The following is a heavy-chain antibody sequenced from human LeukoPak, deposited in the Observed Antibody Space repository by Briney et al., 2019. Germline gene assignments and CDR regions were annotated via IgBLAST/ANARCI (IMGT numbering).Heavy chain of an antibody. CDR2: IIPIFGTA. CDR3: ARRGSNWNYYFDY. CDR1: GGTFSSYA. D-gene: IGHD1-7*01. Sequence: SVKVSCKASGGTFSSYAISWVRQAPGQGLEWMGGIIPIFGTANYAQKFQGRVTLTTDESTSTAYMELSSLRSEDTAVYYCARRGSNWNYYFDYWGQGTLVTVSS. V-gene: IGHV1-69*05. J-gene: IGHJ4*02.